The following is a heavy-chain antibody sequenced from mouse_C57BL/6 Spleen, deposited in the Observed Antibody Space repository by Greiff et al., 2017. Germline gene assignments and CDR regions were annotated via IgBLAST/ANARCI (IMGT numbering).Heavy chain of an antibody. D-gene: IGHD3-2*01. J-gene: IGHJ4*01. CDR3: ARSLGTARARERLDAMDY. CDR2: INPGDGDT. CDR1: GYAFSSSW. V-gene: IGHV1-82*01. Sequence: QVQLQQSGPELVKPGASVKISCKASGYAFSSSWMNWVKQRPGKGLEWIGRINPGDGDTNYNGKFKGKATLTANKSSSTAYMQLSSLTSEDSTVYFCARSLGTARARERLDAMDYWGQGTSVTVSS.